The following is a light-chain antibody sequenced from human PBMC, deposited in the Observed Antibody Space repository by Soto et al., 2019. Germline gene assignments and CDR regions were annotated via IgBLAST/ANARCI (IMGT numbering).Light chain of an antibody. V-gene: IGKV3-11*01. CDR1: QSVSSS. CDR3: QQRAKWPST. J-gene: IGKJ2*02. CDR2: DAY. Sequence: EVVLTQSPVTLSLSPGERATLSCRASQSVSSSLAWYQQKLGQAPRLLIYDAYTRATGVAARFTGSGSATDFSLTITCLEPEDFAVYYCQQRAKWPSTFGPGTKVDIK.